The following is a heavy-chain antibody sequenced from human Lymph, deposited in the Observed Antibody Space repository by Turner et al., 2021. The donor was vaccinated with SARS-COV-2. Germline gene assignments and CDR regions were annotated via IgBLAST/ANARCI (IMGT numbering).Heavy chain of an antibody. Sequence: QVQLQQWVAGLLKPSETLSLTCAVYGGSFSGYYWSWIRQPPGKGLEWIGEINHSGSTNYNPSLKSRVTISVDTSKKQFSLKLSSVTAADTAVYYCARVWVRWWYFDLWGRGTLVTVSS. D-gene: IGHD7-27*01. J-gene: IGHJ2*01. CDR3: ARVWVRWWYFDL. CDR1: GGSFSGYY. V-gene: IGHV4-34*01. CDR2: INHSGST.